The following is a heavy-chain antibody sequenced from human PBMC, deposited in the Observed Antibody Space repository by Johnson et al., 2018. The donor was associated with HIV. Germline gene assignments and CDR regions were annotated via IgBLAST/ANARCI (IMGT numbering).Heavy chain of an antibody. CDR2: LWYDGNNK. Sequence: QVQLVESGGGLVQPGGSLRLSCVASGFTITTYGMHWVRQAPGKGLEWVAVLWYDGNNKYYADSVKGRFTISRDNSKNTLYLQMNNLRPEDTAVYYCAKETRDSRSAFDVWGQGTLVTVSS. D-gene: IGHD4-11*01. V-gene: IGHV3-30*02. CDR3: AKETRDSRSAFDV. J-gene: IGHJ3*01. CDR1: GFTITTYG.